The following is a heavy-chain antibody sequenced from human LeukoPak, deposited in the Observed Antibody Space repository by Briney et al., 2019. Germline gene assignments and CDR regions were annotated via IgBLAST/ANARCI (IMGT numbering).Heavy chain of an antibody. J-gene: IGHJ4*02. Sequence: GGSLRLSCAASGLTVSSNYMTWVRQAPGKELEWVSVIYSGGSTYYADSVKGRFTISRDNSKNTLYLQMNSLRPEDTAMYYCARDRSGSYDYWGQGTLVTVSS. CDR2: IYSGGST. CDR3: ARDRSGSYDY. V-gene: IGHV3-53*01. D-gene: IGHD1-26*01. CDR1: GLTVSSNY.